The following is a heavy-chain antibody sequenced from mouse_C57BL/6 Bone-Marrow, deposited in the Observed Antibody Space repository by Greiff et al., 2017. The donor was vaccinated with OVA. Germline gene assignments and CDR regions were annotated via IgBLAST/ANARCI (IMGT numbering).Heavy chain of an antibody. D-gene: IGHD3-1*01. V-gene: IGHV1-69*01. CDR1: GYTFTSYW. J-gene: IGHJ2*01. Sequence: VQLQQPGAELVMPGASVKLSCKASGYTFTSYWMHWVKQRPGQGLEWIGDIDPSDSYTNYNQKFKGKSTLTVDKSSSTAYMQLSSLTSEDSAVYYCARNLGFDYWGQGTTLTVSS. CDR3: ARNLGFDY. CDR2: IDPSDSYT.